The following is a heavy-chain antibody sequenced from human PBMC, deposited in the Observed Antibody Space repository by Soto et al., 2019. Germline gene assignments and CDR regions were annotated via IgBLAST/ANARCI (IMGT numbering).Heavy chain of an antibody. J-gene: IGHJ6*02. Sequence: QVQLVESGGGVVQPGRSLRLSCAASGFTFSSYGMHWVRQAPGKGLEWVAVIWYDGSNKYYPDSVKGRFTISRDNSKNTLYLQMNSLRAEDTAVYYCARDIAAAGTSYYYYGMDVWGQGTTVTVSS. D-gene: IGHD6-13*01. CDR3: ARDIAAAGTSYYYYGMDV. CDR2: IWYDGSNK. CDR1: GFTFSSYG. V-gene: IGHV3-33*01.